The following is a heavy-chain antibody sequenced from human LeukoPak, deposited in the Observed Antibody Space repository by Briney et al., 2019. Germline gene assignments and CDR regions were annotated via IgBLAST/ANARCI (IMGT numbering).Heavy chain of an antibody. CDR3: ARDIKQWLVRYYYYGMDV. D-gene: IGHD6-19*01. CDR1: GFTFSSYS. V-gene: IGHV3-21*01. CDR2: ISSSSSYI. J-gene: IGHJ6*04. Sequence: GGSLRLSCAASGFTFSSYSMNWVRQAPGKGLEWVSSISSSSSYIYYADSVKGRFTISRDNAKNSLYQQMNSLRAEDTAVYYCARDIKQWLVRYYYYGMDVWGKGTTVTVSS.